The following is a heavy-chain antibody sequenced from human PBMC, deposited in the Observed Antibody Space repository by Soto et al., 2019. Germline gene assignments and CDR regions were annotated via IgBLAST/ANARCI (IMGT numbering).Heavy chain of an antibody. Sequence: QVQLVQSGAEVKKPGSSVKVSCKASGGTFSSSVISWVRQAPGQGLEWMAGTNPIFGTANYAQKVQGRVTVSADKSTSTAYMELSSLRSDDTAVYYCASRSGSGGYSAWGQGTLVTVSS. CDR1: GGTFSSSV. CDR2: TNPIFGTA. J-gene: IGHJ5*02. D-gene: IGHD3-10*01. V-gene: IGHV1-69*06. CDR3: ASRSGSGGYSA.